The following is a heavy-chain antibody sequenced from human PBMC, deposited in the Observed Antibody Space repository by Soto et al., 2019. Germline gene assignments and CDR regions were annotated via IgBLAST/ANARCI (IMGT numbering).Heavy chain of an antibody. CDR2: ISYSGTT. CDR1: GGSISSYF. J-gene: IGHJ4*02. V-gene: IGHV4-59*01. D-gene: IGHD5-12*01. Sequence: PSETLSLTCTLSGGSISSYFWTWIRQPPGKGLEWIGYISYSGTTNYNPSLKSRVTISVDTSKNQFSLMLSSVTAADTAVYYCARAYSVYAELDYWSQGTQVTVSS. CDR3: ARAYSVYAELDY.